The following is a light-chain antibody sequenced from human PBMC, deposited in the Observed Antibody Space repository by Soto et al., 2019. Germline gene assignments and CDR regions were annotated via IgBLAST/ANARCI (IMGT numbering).Light chain of an antibody. CDR2: YAS. J-gene: IGKJ3*01. V-gene: IGKV3-11*01. CDR3: QQRSNWL. Sequence: ETVLTQSPAALSLAPGERATLSCRASQSVSNYVAGYQQKPGQAPRLLIYYASNRATGIPARFSGSGSGTDFTLTISRLGPEDFAVYYCQQRSNWLFGPGTKVDIK. CDR1: QSVSNY.